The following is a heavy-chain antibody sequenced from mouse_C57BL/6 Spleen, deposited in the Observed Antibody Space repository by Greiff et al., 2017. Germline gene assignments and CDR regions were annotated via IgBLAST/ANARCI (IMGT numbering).Heavy chain of an antibody. CDR3: AREFITTVVEGYFEV. Sequence: QVQLKQSGAELARPGDSVKMSCKASGYTFPSYTMHWVKQRPGQGLDWIGYINPSSGYTKYNQKFKDKATLTADKSSSTAYMQLSSLTSEDSAVYYCAREFITTVVEGYFEVWGTGTTVTVSS. V-gene: IGHV1-4*01. CDR2: INPSSGYT. CDR1: GYTFPSYT. D-gene: IGHD1-1*01. J-gene: IGHJ1*03.